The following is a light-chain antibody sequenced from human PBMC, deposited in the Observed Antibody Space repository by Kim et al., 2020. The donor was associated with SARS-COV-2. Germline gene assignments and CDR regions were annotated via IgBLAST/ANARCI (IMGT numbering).Light chain of an antibody. CDR2: GKY. CDR1: SLRNYY. J-gene: IGLJ3*02. V-gene: IGLV3-19*01. Sequence: SSELTQDPAVSVALGQTVRLTCHGDSLRNYYATWYQLRPGQAPVLVLYGKYNRPSGIPDRFSGSASGNTASLTITGAPAEDEADYYCNSRDSSGDHVVFG. CDR3: NSRDSSGDHVV.